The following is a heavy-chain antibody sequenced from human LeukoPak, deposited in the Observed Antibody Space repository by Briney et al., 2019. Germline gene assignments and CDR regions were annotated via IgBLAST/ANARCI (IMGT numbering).Heavy chain of an antibody. Sequence: GASVKVSCKASGYTFTSYGISGVRQAPGQGLEWMGWISAYNGNTNYAQKLQGRVTMTTDTSTSTAYMELRSLRSDDPAVYYCARTGGYYDILTGYYDSGYFDYWGQGTMVTVSS. D-gene: IGHD3-9*01. CDR1: GYTFTSYG. V-gene: IGHV1-18*01. CDR3: ARTGGYYDILTGYYDSGYFDY. CDR2: ISAYNGNT. J-gene: IGHJ4*02.